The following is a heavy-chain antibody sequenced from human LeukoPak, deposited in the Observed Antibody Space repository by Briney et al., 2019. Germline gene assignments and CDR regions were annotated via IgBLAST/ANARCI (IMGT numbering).Heavy chain of an antibody. Sequence: ASVKVSCKASGGTFSSYAISWVRQAPGQGLEWMGGIIPIFGTANYAQKFQGRVTITADESTSTAYMELSSLRSEDTAVYYCASSIAAAGDFDYWGQGTLVTVSS. CDR3: ASSIAAAGDFDY. V-gene: IGHV1-69*13. CDR2: IIPIFGTA. CDR1: GGTFSSYA. D-gene: IGHD6-13*01. J-gene: IGHJ4*02.